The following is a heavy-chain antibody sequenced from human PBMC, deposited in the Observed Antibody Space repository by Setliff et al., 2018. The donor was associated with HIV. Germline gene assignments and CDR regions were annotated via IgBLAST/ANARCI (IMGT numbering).Heavy chain of an antibody. D-gene: IGHD1-26*01. Sequence: PGGSLRLSCAASGFTFSSAWMGWVRQAPAKGLEWVANISPDGSATYYVDSVKGRFTISRDNAKNPLYMQMNSLRAEDTAVYYCARELQWSRDSGREEDYWGQGTLVTVSS. V-gene: IGHV3-7*01. CDR3: ARELQWSRDSGREEDY. J-gene: IGHJ4*02. CDR2: ISPDGSAT. CDR1: GFTFSSAW.